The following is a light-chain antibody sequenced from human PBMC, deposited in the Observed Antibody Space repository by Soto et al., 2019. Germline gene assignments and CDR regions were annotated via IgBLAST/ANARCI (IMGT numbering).Light chain of an antibody. CDR3: QAWDRSTGV. CDR1: QLGDKF. CDR2: KDT. J-gene: IGLJ2*01. V-gene: IGLV3-1*01. Sequence: SYELTQPPSVSVSPGQTASITCSGDQLGDKFACWYQQKSGQSPVLVIYKDTKRPSGIPERFSGSNSGNTATLTINGTQAMDEADYYCQAWDRSTGVFGGGTKVTVL.